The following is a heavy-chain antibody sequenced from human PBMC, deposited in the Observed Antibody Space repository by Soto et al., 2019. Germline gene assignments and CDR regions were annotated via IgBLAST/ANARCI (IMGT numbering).Heavy chain of an antibody. J-gene: IGHJ4*02. CDR3: AHAYGGRPLY. D-gene: IGHD3-10*01. CDR1: VFSLTTDRVG. V-gene: IGHV2-5*02. CDR2: IYWDDSK. Sequence: ESGPTLVNPTQTLTLTCTFSVFSLTTDRVGVGWIRQPPGEALEWLAVIYWDDSKTYRPSLESRLTITKDTSKNQVALTMTNMDTLDTATYYCAHAYGGRPLYGGQETLVTVS.